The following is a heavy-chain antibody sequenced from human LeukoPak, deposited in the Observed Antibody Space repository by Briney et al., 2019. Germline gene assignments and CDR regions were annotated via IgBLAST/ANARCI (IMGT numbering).Heavy chain of an antibody. J-gene: IGHJ3*02. D-gene: IGHD3-10*01. CDR1: GVSISSGSNY. V-gene: IGHV4-39*07. CDR3: ARSDGYGLVGI. Sequence: SETLSLTCRVSGVSISSGSNYWGWIRRPPGKTLEWIGSIYSSGSTYYNPSLKSRVIILIDTAKNHFSLNLSSVTAADTAVYYCARSDGYGLVGIWGQGTMVTVSS. CDR2: IYSSGST.